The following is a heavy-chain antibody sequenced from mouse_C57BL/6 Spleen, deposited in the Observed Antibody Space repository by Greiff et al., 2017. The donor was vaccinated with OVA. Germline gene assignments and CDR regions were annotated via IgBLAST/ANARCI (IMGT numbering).Heavy chain of an antibody. D-gene: IGHD2-4*01. V-gene: IGHV1-63*01. CDR3: ARGANDYDGYYFDY. J-gene: IGHJ2*01. CDR1: GYTFTNYW. Sequence: QVQLQQSGAELVRPGTSVKMSCKASGYTFTNYWIGWAEQRPGHGLEWIGDIYPGGGYTNYNEKFKGKATLTADKSSSTAYMQFSSLTSEDSAIYYCARGANDYDGYYFDYWGQGTTLTVSS. CDR2: IYPGGGYT.